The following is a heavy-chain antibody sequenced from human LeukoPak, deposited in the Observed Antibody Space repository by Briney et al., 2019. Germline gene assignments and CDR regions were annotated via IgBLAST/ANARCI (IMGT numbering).Heavy chain of an antibody. Sequence: SETLSLTCSVSGGSITSYYWSWIRQPPGKGLEWIGYIYSSGSTNYNPSLKSRVTISVDTSKNQFSLRMSSVTAADTAVYYCARRRTYGTGAAHDYWGQGTLVTVSS. CDR2: IYSSGST. D-gene: IGHD2-8*02. CDR1: GGSITSYY. V-gene: IGHV4-59*08. J-gene: IGHJ4*02. CDR3: ARRRTYGTGAAHDY.